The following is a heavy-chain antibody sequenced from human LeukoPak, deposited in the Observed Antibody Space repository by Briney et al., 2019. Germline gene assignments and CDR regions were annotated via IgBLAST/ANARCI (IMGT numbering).Heavy chain of an antibody. CDR1: GFTFSSYA. V-gene: IGHV3-23*01. D-gene: IGHD6-19*01. CDR3: AKASSGWSQYDY. CDR2: ISGSGTTT. Sequence: PGGSLRLSCAASGFTFSSYAMSWVRQAPGKGPEWVSAISGSGTTTYYADSVKGRFTISRDSSKNTLYLQMNSLRAEDTAVYYCAKASSGWSQYDYWGQGTLVPVSS. J-gene: IGHJ4*02.